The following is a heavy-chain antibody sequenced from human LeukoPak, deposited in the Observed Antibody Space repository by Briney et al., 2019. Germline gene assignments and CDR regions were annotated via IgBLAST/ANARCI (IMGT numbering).Heavy chain of an antibody. V-gene: IGHV1-69*13. CDR2: LIPIFGTT. CDR1: GGPFSSYS. D-gene: IGHD1-26*01. CDR3: ASGVGYYSDILDY. Sequence: SVKVSFKSSGGPFSSYSISWVRQAPGLGLEWMGALIPIFGTTYYAQTFQGRVTITADESATTAYMELSSLRSEDTAVYYCASGVGYYSDILDYWGQGTLVTVSS. J-gene: IGHJ4*02.